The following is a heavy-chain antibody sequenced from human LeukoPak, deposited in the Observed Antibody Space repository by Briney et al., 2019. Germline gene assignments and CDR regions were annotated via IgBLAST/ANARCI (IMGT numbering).Heavy chain of an antibody. CDR1: GYTLTGYY. V-gene: IGHV1-2*02. J-gene: IGHJ4*02. CDR2: INPNSGGT. CDR3: ARDVPTYSNYADY. Sequence: ASVKVSCKASGYTLTGYYMHWVRQAPGQGLEWMGWINPNSGGTNYAQKFQGRVTMTRDTSISTAYMELRRLRFDDTAVYYCARDVPTYSNYADYWGQGTLVTVSS. D-gene: IGHD4-11*01.